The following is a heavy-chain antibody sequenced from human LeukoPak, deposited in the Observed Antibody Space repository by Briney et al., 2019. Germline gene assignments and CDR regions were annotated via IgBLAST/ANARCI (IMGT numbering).Heavy chain of an antibody. CDR3: ARDSGTTGEVKFDP. CDR2: IYHSGST. J-gene: IGHJ5*02. V-gene: IGHV4-38-2*02. CDR1: GYSISSGYY. D-gene: IGHD3-10*01. Sequence: SETLSLTCTVSGYSISSGYYWGWIRQPPRKGLEWIGSIYHSGSTYYNPSLKSRVTISVDTSKNHLSLKLTSVTAADTAVYYCARDSGTTGEVKFDPWGQGILVTVSS.